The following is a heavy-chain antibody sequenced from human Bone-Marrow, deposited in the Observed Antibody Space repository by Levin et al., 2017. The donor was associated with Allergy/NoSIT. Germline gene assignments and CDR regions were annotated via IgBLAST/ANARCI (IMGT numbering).Heavy chain of an antibody. J-gene: IGHJ3*01. CDR3: ARGYDSIGEALDV. V-gene: IGHV3-30*04. CDR1: GITFRNYA. CDR2: ISYDEGRDT. D-gene: IGHD5-12*01. Sequence: GGSLRLSCAASGITFRNYALHWVRQAAGNGLEGVAFISYDEGRDTYYAESVKGRFTVSRDNSKNTFHLQMNRLRPEDTAVYYCARGYDSIGEALDVWGQGTMVTVSP.